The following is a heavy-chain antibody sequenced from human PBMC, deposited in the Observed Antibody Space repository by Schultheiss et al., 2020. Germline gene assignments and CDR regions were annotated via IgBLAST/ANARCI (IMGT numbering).Heavy chain of an antibody. CDR1: GGSISSSSYY. J-gene: IGHJ5*02. D-gene: IGHD3-10*01. CDR3: ARVEEREVRGNWFDP. CDR2: IYYSGST. Sequence: SETLSLTCTVSGGSISSSSYYWGWIRQPPGKGLEWIGSIYYSGSTYYNPSLKSRVTISVDTSKNQFSLKLSSVTAADTAVYYCARVEEREVRGNWFDPWGQGTLGTVSS. V-gene: IGHV4-39*07.